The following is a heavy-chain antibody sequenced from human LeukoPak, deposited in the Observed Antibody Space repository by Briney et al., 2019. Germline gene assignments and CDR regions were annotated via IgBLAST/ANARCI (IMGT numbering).Heavy chain of an antibody. CDR3: ARDGYNYGNNGLFDY. Sequence: PSETLSLTCTVSGGSISSSSYYWGWIRQPPGKGLEWIGSIYYSGSTYYNPSLKSRVTISVDTSKNQFSLKLSSVTAADTAVYYCARDGYNYGNNGLFDYWGQGTLVTVSS. D-gene: IGHD5-24*01. J-gene: IGHJ4*02. V-gene: IGHV4-39*07. CDR1: GGSISSSSYY. CDR2: IYYSGST.